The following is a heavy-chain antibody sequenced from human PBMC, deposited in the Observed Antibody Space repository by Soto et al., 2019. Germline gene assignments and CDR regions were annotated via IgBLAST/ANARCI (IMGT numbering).Heavy chain of an antibody. J-gene: IGHJ5*02. D-gene: IGHD1-26*01. CDR2: ISSSSSYI. V-gene: IGHV3-21*01. CDR1: GFTFSSYS. Sequence: GGSLRLSCAAPGFTFSSYSMNWVRQAPGKGLEWVSSISSSSSYIYYADSVKGRFTISRDNAKNSLYLQMNSLRAEDTAVYYCARDTIEHWFDPWGQGTLVTVSS. CDR3: ARDTIEHWFDP.